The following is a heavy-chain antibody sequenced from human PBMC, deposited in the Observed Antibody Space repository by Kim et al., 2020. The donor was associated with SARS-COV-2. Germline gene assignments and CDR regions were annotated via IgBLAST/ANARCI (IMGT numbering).Heavy chain of an antibody. J-gene: IGHJ6*02. Sequence: GRFTISRDHAKNSLYLQMNSLRAEDTAVYYCARGIAAAGGGGYYYYGMDVWGQGTTVTVSS. CDR3: ARGIAAAGGGGYYYYGMDV. V-gene: IGHV3-11*06. D-gene: IGHD6-13*01.